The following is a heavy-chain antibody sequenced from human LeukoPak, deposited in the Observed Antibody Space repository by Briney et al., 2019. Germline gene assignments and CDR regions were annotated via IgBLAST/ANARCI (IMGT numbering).Heavy chain of an antibody. CDR2: ISGSGGST. CDR1: GFTFSSYA. D-gene: IGHD3-22*01. Sequence: PGGSLRLSCAASGFTFSSYAMSWVRQAPGKGLEWVSAISGSGGSTYYADSVKGWFTISRDNSKNTLYLQMNSLRAEDTAVYYCAKNYYDSSGYSWLGDYWGQGTLVTVSS. CDR3: AKNYYDSSGYSWLGDY. J-gene: IGHJ4*02. V-gene: IGHV3-23*01.